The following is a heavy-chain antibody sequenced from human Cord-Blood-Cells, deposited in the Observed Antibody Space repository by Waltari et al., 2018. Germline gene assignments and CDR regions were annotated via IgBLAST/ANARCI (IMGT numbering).Heavy chain of an antibody. V-gene: IGHV4-34*01. Sequence: QVQLQQWGAGLLKPSETLSLTCAVYGGSFSGYYWSWIRQPPGKGLEWIGEFNHSGSTNYNPSLKSRVTISVEPSKNQFALKLSSVTAADTAVYYCARHALGGNCSGGSCYFDYWGQGTLVTVSS. CDR1: GGSFSGYY. CDR3: ARHALGGNCSGGSCYFDY. D-gene: IGHD2-15*01. CDR2: FNHSGST. J-gene: IGHJ4*02.